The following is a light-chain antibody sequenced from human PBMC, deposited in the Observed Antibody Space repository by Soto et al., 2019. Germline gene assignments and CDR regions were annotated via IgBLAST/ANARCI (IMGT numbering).Light chain of an antibody. J-gene: IGKJ2*01. CDR1: QSVSSY. V-gene: IGKV3-11*01. CDR3: QQRSNWPPMYT. Sequence: EIVLTQSPATLSLSPGERATLSCRASQSVSSYLAWYQQKPGQAPRLLIYDASNRATGIPARFSGSGSGTEFPLTISSLQPEDCAVYYCQQRSNWPPMYTFGQGTKREIK. CDR2: DAS.